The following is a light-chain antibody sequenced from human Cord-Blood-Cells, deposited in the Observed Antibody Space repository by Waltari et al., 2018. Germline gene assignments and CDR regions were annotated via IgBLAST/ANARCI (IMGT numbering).Light chain of an antibody. Sequence: EIVLPPSPATLSLSPGVRATLSCRASPSVSSYFAWYQQNPGQAPRLLIYDASNRATGIPARFSGSGSGTDFTPTISSREPEDFAVYYCQQRSNWPPRTFGGGTKVEIK. CDR2: DAS. J-gene: IGKJ4*01. CDR1: PSVSSY. CDR3: QQRSNWPPRT. V-gene: IGKV3-11*01.